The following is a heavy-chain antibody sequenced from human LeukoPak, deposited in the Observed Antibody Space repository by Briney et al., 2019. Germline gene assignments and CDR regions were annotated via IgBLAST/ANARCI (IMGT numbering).Heavy chain of an antibody. Sequence: TSETLSLTCAVYGGSFSGYYWRWIRQSPGKGLEWIGEINHSGSTHYNPSLKSRVIISVDTSKRRFFLKLNSVTAADTAVYYCARESNSGYYRFYFWGQGSPVTVSS. CDR3: ARESNSGYYRFYF. CDR2: INHSGST. V-gene: IGHV4-34*01. J-gene: IGHJ4*02. D-gene: IGHD3-22*01. CDR1: GGSFSGYY.